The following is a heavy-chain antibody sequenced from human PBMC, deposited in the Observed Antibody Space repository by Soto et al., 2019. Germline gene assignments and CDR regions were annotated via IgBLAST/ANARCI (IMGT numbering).Heavy chain of an antibody. Sequence: SETLSLTCTVSGHSVNTSNSYWSWIRQPPGKGLQWIGDIYYSGRANYNPSLRSRVTISLDTSKNDFSLQLSPVTAADTAVYYCAKNMVGSGGYYWFDFWGQGTLVTVSS. D-gene: IGHD3-22*01. V-gene: IGHV4-61*03. J-gene: IGHJ4*02. CDR2: IYYSGRA. CDR1: GHSVNTSNSY. CDR3: AKNMVGSGGYYWFDF.